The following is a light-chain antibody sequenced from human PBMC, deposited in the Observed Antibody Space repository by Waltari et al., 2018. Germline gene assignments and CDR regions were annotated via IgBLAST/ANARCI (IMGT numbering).Light chain of an antibody. Sequence: QTVVTQEPSLSVSPGGTVTLTCALSSGSLSTTSYATWYQPPPGQAPPTLVYKANARSSGVPDRFSGSILGNTAALTITGAQADDESDYYCALYMGSGIWVFGGGTRLTVL. CDR2: KAN. CDR3: ALYMGSGIWV. V-gene: IGLV8-61*01. J-gene: IGLJ3*02. CDR1: SGSLSTTSY.